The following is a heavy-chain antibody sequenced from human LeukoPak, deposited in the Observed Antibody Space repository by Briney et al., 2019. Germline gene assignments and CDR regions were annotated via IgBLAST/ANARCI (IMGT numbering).Heavy chain of an antibody. V-gene: IGHV3-11*06. J-gene: IGHJ4*02. CDR3: ARDWLTGYYDRGGFDY. CDR1: GFTFSDYD. D-gene: IGHD3-9*01. CDR2: ISSSSSYT. Sequence: PGGSLRLSCAASGFTFSDYDMSWIRQAPGKGLEWLSYISSSSSYTNYADSVKGRFTISRENAKNSLYPQMNSLRAEDTAVYYCARDWLTGYYDRGGFDYWGQGTLVTASS.